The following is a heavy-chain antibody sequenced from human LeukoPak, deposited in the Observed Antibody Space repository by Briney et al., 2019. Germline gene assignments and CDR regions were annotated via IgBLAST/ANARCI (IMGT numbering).Heavy chain of an antibody. CDR3: ARRVSGVSWYFDL. V-gene: IGHV4-39*01. D-gene: IGHD5/OR15-5a*01. J-gene: IGHJ2*01. CDR1: GVSSISIDYY. Sequence: PSETLSLTCTVSGVSSISIDYYWDWIRQPPGKGPGWIGAIYHTGTTYYNPSLKSRVTISVDTSKNQFSLKLSSVAATDTAVFYCARRVSGVSWYFDLWGRGTLVTVSS. CDR2: IYHTGTT.